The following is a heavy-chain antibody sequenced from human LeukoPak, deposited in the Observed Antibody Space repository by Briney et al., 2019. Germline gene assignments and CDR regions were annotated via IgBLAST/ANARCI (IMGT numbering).Heavy chain of an antibody. CDR3: AREPMYSGSLDY. V-gene: IGHV4-59*01. CDR1: GGSISSYY. CDR2: IYYSGST. J-gene: IGHJ4*02. D-gene: IGHD1-26*01. Sequence: SETLSLTCTVSGGSISSYYWSWIRQPPGKGLEWIGYIYYSGSTNYNPSLKSRVTISVDTSKNQFSLKLSSVTAADTAVYYCAREPMYSGSLDYWGQGTLVTVSS.